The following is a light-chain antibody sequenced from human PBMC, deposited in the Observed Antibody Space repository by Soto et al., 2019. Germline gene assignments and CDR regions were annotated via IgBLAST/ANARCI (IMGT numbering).Light chain of an antibody. Sequence: EIVLTQSPGTLSLSPGERATLSCRATQSVSSSYLAWYQQKPGQAPRLLIYGASSRATGIPDRFSGSGSGTDFTLTISGLEPEEFALYYCQQYGSSPSWTFGQGTRVEIK. CDR3: QQYGSSPSWT. CDR2: GAS. CDR1: QSVSSSY. V-gene: IGKV3-20*01. J-gene: IGKJ1*01.